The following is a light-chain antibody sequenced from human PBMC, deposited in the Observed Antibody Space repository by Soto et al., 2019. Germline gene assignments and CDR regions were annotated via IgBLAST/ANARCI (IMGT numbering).Light chain of an antibody. Sequence: QSVLTQPASVSGSPGQSTTISCTGTSSDVGGYNYVSWYQQHPGKAPKLMIYEVSNRPSGVSNRFSGSKSGNTASLTISGLQAEDEADYYCSSYTSSSTFYVFGTGTRSPS. J-gene: IGLJ1*01. CDR3: SSYTSSSTFYV. CDR1: SSDVGGYNY. CDR2: EVS. V-gene: IGLV2-14*01.